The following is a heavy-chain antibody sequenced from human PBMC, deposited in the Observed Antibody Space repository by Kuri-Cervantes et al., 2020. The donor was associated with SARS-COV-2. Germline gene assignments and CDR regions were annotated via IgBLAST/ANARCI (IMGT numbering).Heavy chain of an antibody. Sequence: GGSLRLSCAASGFTFSRYAMRWVRQAPGKGLEWVSAISGSGGTTYYADSVKGRFTISRDNSKNTLYLQMNSLRAEDTAVYYCARDTAARYFDYWGQGTLVTVSS. J-gene: IGHJ4*02. CDR3: ARDTAARYFDY. CDR1: GFTFSRYA. V-gene: IGHV3-23*01. CDR2: ISGSGGTT. D-gene: IGHD4-17*01.